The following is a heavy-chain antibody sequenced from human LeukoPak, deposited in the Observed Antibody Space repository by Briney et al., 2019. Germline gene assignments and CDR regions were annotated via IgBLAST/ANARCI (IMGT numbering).Heavy chain of an antibody. V-gene: IGHV3-74*01. CDR2: INSDRSST. J-gene: IGHJ4*02. Sequence: PGGSLRLSCAASGFTFSSYWMHWVRQAPGKGLVWVSRINSDRSSTSYADSVKGRFSISRDNAKNTLYLQMNSLRAEDTAVYYCAKVGGTYSPVRHWGQGTLVTVSS. CDR3: AKVGGTYSPVRH. CDR1: GFTFSSYW. D-gene: IGHD3-16*01.